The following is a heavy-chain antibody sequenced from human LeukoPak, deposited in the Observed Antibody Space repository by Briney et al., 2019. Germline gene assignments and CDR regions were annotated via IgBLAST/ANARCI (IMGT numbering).Heavy chain of an antibody. CDR3: AKAVSQWFGESNWFDP. CDR1: GFTFDDYA. D-gene: IGHD3-10*01. V-gene: IGHV3-9*01. CDR2: ISWNSGSI. Sequence: QSGGSLRLSCAASGFTFDDYAMHWVRQAPGKGLEWVSGISWNSGSIGYADSVKGRFTISRDNAKNSLYLQMNSLRAEDTALYYCAKAVSQWFGESNWFDPWGQGTLVTVSS. J-gene: IGHJ5*02.